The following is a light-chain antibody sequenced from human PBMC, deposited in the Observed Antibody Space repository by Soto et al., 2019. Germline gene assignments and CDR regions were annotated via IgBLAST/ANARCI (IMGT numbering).Light chain of an antibody. V-gene: IGKV3-11*01. CDR3: KQHSIWPWT. Sequence: EIVLTQSPATLSLSPGERATLSFRASQCVNNYLAWYLQKPGQAPSLLIYDTSDMATGIRATFSGSGSATDFTLTISTLDPEDVAVFYCKQHSIWPWTFGQGTKVDIK. J-gene: IGKJ1*01. CDR2: DTS. CDR1: QCVNNY.